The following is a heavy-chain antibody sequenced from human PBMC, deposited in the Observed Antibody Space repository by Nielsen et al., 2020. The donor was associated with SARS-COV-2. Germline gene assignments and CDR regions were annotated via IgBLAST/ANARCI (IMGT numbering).Heavy chain of an antibody. CDR1: GGSFSGYY. CDR2: INHSGST. CDR3: AREGGSDFWSGYLDY. Sequence: GSLRLSCAVYGGSFSGYYWSWIRQPPGKGLEWIGEINHSGSTNYNPSLKSRVTISVDRSKNQFSLKLSSVTAADTAVYYCAREGGSDFWSGYLDYWGQGTLVTVSS. J-gene: IGHJ4*02. D-gene: IGHD3-3*01. V-gene: IGHV4-34*01.